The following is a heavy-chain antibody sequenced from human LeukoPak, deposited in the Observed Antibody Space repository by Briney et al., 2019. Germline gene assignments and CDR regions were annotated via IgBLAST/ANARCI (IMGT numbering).Heavy chain of an antibody. CDR2: ISGSGGST. Sequence: GGSLRLSCAASGFTFSSYVMSWVRQAPGKGLEWVSAISGSGGSTYYADSVKGRFTISRDNSKSTLYLQMNSLRAEDTAVYYCAKGNSGSYYLFDYWGQGTLVTVSS. J-gene: IGHJ4*02. CDR1: GFTFSSYV. D-gene: IGHD1-26*01. V-gene: IGHV3-23*01. CDR3: AKGNSGSYYLFDY.